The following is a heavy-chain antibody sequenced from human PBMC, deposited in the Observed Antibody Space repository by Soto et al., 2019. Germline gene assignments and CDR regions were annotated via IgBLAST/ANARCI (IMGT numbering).Heavy chain of an antibody. CDR1: GASISSAGYS. V-gene: IGHV4-31*03. J-gene: IGHJ5*02. D-gene: IGHD2-2*01. CDR2: ITYGGDT. Sequence: SETLSLTCTVSGASISSAGYSWSWVRQHPGKGLEWIGYITYGGDTDYNPSLRSRVSISIDTSRNQFSLKLSSVTAADTAVYYCARDRRSSTSWEGCWFGPWGQGTLVTVSS. CDR3: ARDRRSSTSWEGCWFGP.